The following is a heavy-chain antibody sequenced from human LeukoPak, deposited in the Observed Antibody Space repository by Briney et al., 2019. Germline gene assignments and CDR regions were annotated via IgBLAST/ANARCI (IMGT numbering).Heavy chain of an antibody. CDR1: GGSISSGSYY. D-gene: IGHD3-16*01. V-gene: IGHV4-61*02. J-gene: IGHJ6*03. Sequence: SETLSLTCTVSGGSISSGSYYWSWIRQPAGKGLEWIGRIYTSGSTNYNPSLKSRVTISVDTSKNQFSLKLSSVTAADTAVYYCARDGGTRYYYYMDVWGKGTTVTVSS. CDR3: ARDGGTRYYYYMDV. CDR2: IYTSGST.